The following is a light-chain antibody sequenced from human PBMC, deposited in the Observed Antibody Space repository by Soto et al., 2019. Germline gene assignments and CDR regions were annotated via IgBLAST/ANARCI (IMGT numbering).Light chain of an antibody. J-gene: IGKJ1*01. V-gene: IGKV3-20*01. CDR3: QQYGGSPAT. CDR1: QRVSSGF. Sequence: EIVLTQSPGTLSLSPGERVSLSCRASQRVSSGFVAWYQQKPGQAPRLLIYDASTRATGIPDRFSGGGSGTDFSLTISRLEPEDFAVYYCQQYGGSPATFGQGTKVDIK. CDR2: DAS.